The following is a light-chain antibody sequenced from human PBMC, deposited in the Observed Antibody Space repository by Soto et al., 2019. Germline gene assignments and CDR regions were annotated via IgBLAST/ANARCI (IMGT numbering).Light chain of an antibody. V-gene: IGLV2-14*03. CDR2: DVN. J-gene: IGLJ1*01. Sequence: QSALTQPASVSGSPGQSITISCTGTSSDVGGYNFVSWYRQHPGKVPKLMIFDVNSRPSGVSDRFSGSKSGNTASLTISGLQAEDEGDYYCSSYTSSSTHVFGSGTKVTVL. CDR3: SSYTSSSTHV. CDR1: SSDVGGYNF.